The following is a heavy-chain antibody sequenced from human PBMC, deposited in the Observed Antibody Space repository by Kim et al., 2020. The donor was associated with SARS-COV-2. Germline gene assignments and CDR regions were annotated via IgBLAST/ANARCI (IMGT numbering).Heavy chain of an antibody. Sequence: YNPSLKSRVTISVDKSKNQFSLKLSSVTAADTAVYYCARTYYDSSGLDYWGQGTLVTVSS. CDR3: ARTYYDSSGLDY. J-gene: IGHJ4*02. V-gene: IGHV4-4*02. D-gene: IGHD3-22*01.